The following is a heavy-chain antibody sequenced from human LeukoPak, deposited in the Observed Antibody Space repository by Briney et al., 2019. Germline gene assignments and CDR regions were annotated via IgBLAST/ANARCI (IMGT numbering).Heavy chain of an antibody. CDR2: IYYTGST. V-gene: IGHV4-39*01. J-gene: IGHJ3*02. Sequence: SETLSLNCTVSGGSISSSSYYWGWIRQPPGKGLEWIGSIYYTGSTYYNPSLKSRVTISVDTSKNQFSLKLSSVTAADTAVYYCARTSVHDAFDIWGQGTMVTVSS. CDR1: GGSISSSSYY. CDR3: ARTSVHDAFDI. D-gene: IGHD6-19*01.